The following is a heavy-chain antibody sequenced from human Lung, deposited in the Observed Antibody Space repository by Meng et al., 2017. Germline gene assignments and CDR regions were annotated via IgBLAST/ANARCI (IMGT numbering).Heavy chain of an antibody. V-gene: IGHV4-34*01. CDR2: INHSGSA. Sequence: QGDLQRWGEGLLNPSEALSLTCVVSGGSFSDYYWSWIRQPPGKGLEWIGEINHSGSANYNPSLESRATISVDTSQNNLSLKLSSVTAADSAVYYCARGPTTMAHDFDYWGQGTLVTVSS. J-gene: IGHJ4*02. CDR3: ARGPTTMAHDFDY. CDR1: GGSFSDYY. D-gene: IGHD4-11*01.